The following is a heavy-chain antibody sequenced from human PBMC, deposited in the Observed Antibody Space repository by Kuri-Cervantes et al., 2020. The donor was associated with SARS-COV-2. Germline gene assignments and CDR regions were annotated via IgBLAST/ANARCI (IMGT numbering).Heavy chain of an antibody. CDR3: ARHLYGSGRYYTLNFDH. J-gene: IGHJ4*02. CDR2: ISFDETNE. Sequence: SLSLSCAASGFFFSTYGIHWVRHAPGQGLEWEAVISFDETNEDYADSVRGRFAISRDNSKDTLYLQMNSLRPEDTAVYYCARHLYGSGRYYTLNFDHWGQGALVTVSS. D-gene: IGHD3-10*01. V-gene: IGHV3-30*03. CDR1: GFFFSTYG.